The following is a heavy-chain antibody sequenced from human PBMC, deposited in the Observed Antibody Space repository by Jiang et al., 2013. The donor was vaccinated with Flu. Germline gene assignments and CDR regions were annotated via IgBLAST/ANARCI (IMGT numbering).Heavy chain of an antibody. CDR2: IYWNDDK. Sequence: KPTQTLTLTCTFSGFSLSTSGVGVGWIRQPPGKALEWLALIYWNDDKRYSPSLKSRLTITKDTSKNQVVLTMTNMDPVDTATYYCAHSFETVMEGWYFDLWGRGTLVTVSS. D-gene: IGHD3-16*01. J-gene: IGHJ2*01. CDR1: GFSLSTSGVG. CDR3: AHSFETVMEGWYFDL. V-gene: IGHV2-5*01.